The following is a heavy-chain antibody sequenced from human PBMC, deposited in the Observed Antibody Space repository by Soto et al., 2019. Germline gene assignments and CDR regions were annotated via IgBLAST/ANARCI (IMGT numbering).Heavy chain of an antibody. V-gene: IGHV1-8*01. CDR1: GYTFTSYD. CDR2: MNPNSGNT. D-gene: IGHD1-26*01. J-gene: IGHJ4*02. Sequence: ASVKVSCKASGYTFTSYDINWVRQATGQGLEWMGWMNPNSGNTGYAQNFQGRVTMTRNTSMSTAYMELSSLRSEDTAVYYCARDKVGAIDYWGQGTLVTVSS. CDR3: ARDKVGAIDY.